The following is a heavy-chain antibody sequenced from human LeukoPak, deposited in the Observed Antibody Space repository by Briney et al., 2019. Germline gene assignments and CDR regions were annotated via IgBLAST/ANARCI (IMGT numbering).Heavy chain of an antibody. Sequence: SETLSLTCAVYGGSFSGYYWSWIRQPPGKGLEWIGEINHSGSTNYNPSLKSRVTISVDTSKNQFSLKLSSVTAADTAVYYCARARVDYVWGSYFNWFDPWGQGTLVTVSS. CDR1: GGSFSGYY. CDR2: INHSGST. D-gene: IGHD3-16*01. CDR3: ARARVDYVWGSYFNWFDP. J-gene: IGHJ5*02. V-gene: IGHV4-34*01.